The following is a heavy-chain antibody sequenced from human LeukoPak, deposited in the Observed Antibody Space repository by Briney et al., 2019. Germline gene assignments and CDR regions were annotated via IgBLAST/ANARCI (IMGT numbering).Heavy chain of an antibody. CDR3: ARGGGKNLHLAYYYYYYGMDV. CDR1: GGSFSGYY. D-gene: IGHD2/OR15-2a*01. Sequence: SETLSLTCAVYGGSFSGYYWSWIRQPPGKGLEWIGEINHSGGTNYNPSLKSRVTISVDTSKNQFSLKLSSVTAADTAVYYCARGGGKNLHLAYYYYYYGMDVWGKGTTVTVSS. CDR2: INHSGGT. V-gene: IGHV4-34*01. J-gene: IGHJ6*04.